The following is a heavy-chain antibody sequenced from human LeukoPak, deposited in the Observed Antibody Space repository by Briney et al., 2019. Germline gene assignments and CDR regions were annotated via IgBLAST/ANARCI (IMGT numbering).Heavy chain of an antibody. D-gene: IGHD3-22*01. CDR2: IYHSGST. Sequence: SETLSLTCTVSGYSISSGYYWAWIRQPPGKGLEWIGSIYHSGSTYYNPSLKSRVTISVDTSKNQFSLKLSSVTAADTAVYYCARKARHSSGYYSAKPYNWFDPWGQGTLVTVSS. J-gene: IGHJ5*02. CDR3: ARKARHSSGYYSAKPYNWFDP. V-gene: IGHV4-38-2*02. CDR1: GYSISSGYY.